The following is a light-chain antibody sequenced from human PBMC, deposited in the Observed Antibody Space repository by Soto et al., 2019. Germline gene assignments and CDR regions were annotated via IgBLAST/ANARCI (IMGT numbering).Light chain of an antibody. CDR3: QQYNSYSWT. Sequence: DIHRTQSRSTLSASVGDRVTITCRASQSISSWLAWYQQKPGKAPKLLIYDASSLESGVPSRFSGSGSGTEFTLTISSLQPDDFATYYCQQYNSYSWTFGQGTKVDIK. J-gene: IGKJ1*01. V-gene: IGKV1-5*01. CDR1: QSISSW. CDR2: DAS.